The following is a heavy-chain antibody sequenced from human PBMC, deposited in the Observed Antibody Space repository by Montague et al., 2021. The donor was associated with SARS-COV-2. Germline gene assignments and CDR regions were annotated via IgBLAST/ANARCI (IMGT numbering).Heavy chain of an antibody. CDR1: GGSISDGGYS. CDR2: VYYSGST. D-gene: IGHD5-18*01. CDR3: AREGGRIQLWLRGDDAFTI. Sequence: TLSLTCTVSGGSISDGGYSWTWIRQHPGKGLEWIGYVYYSGSTFYNPSLKSRITISADTSKNQFSLKLSSVTAADTAVYYCAREGGRIQLWLRGDDAFTIWGQGTLVTVSS. J-gene: IGHJ3*02. V-gene: IGHV4-31*03.